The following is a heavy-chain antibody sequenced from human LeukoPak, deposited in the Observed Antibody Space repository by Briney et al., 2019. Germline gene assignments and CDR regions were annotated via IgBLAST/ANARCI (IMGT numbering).Heavy chain of an antibody. J-gene: IGHJ6*03. Sequence: GGSLRLSCAASGFTFSSYSMNWVRQAPRKGLEWVSYISSGSSTIYYADSVKGRFTISRDNAKNSLYLQMNSLRAEDTAVYYCARHDYVWGSPYYYYYMDVWGKGTTVTVSS. CDR1: GFTFSSYS. CDR2: ISSGSSTI. CDR3: ARHDYVWGSPYYYYYMDV. V-gene: IGHV3-48*01. D-gene: IGHD3-16*01.